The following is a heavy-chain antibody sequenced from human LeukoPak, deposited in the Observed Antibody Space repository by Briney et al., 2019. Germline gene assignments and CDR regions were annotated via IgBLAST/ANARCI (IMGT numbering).Heavy chain of an antibody. V-gene: IGHV3-23*01. CDR1: GGTFSSYA. J-gene: IGHJ4*02. Sequence: SCKASGGTFSSYAMSWVRQAPGKGLEWVSVISGSGGSTYYADSVKGRFTVSRDNSKNTLFLQMNSLRAEDTAVYYCAKRIVGANHDYWGQGTLVTVSS. D-gene: IGHD1-26*01. CDR2: ISGSGGST. CDR3: AKRIVGANHDY.